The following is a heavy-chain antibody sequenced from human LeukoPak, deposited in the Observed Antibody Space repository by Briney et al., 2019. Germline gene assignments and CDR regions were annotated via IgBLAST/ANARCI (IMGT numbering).Heavy chain of an antibody. J-gene: IGHJ4*02. CDR1: GFTSSSYG. CDR3: AKNYYYDSSGYYYFDY. Sequence: PGGSLRLSCAASGFTSSSYGMHWIRQAPGKGLEWVAVIWYDGSNKYYADSVKGRFTISRDNSKNTLYLQMNSLRAEDTAVYYCAKNYYYDSSGYYYFDYWGQGTLVTVSS. V-gene: IGHV3-33*06. D-gene: IGHD3-22*01. CDR2: IWYDGSNK.